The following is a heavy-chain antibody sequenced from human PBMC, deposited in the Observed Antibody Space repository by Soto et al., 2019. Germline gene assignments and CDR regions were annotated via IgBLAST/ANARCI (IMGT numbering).Heavy chain of an antibody. CDR3: ARDRGLVQLESDYYHDYLAV. V-gene: IGHV1-18*01. CDR2: ISAYNGNT. J-gene: IGHJ6*03. Sequence: ASVKVSCKASGYTFTSYGISWVRQAPGQGLEWMGWISAYNGNTNYAQKLQGRVTMTTDTSTSTAYMELRSLRSDDTAVYYCARDRGLVQLESDYYHDYLAVWGRGNTVTVSS. D-gene: IGHD1-1*01. CDR1: GYTFTSYG.